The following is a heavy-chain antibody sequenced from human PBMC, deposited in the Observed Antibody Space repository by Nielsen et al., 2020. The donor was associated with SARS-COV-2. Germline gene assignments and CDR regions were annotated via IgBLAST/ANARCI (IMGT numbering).Heavy chain of an antibody. CDR1: GFTFDDYG. CDR3: ARVRSGYAMDV. J-gene: IGHJ6*02. V-gene: IGHV3-21*01. CDR2: ISSSSSYI. Sequence: GGSLRLSCAASGFTFDDYGMSWVRQAPGKGLEWVSSISSSSSYIYYADSVKGRFTISRDNAKNSLYLQMSSLRDEDTAVYYCARVRSGYAMDVWGQGTTVTVSS. D-gene: IGHD1-26*01.